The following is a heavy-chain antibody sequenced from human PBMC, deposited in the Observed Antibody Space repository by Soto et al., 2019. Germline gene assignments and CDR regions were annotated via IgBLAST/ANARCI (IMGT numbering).Heavy chain of an antibody. V-gene: IGHV4-31*03. CDR2: IYYSGST. J-gene: IGHJ4*02. CDR3: ATSYGNAWYTY. CDR1: CGSISSGGYY. Sequence: SGTPSLTRTFSCGSISSGGYYWSWVRQHPGKGLEWIGYIYYSGSTYYNPSLKSRVTISVDTSKNQFSLKLSSVTVEDTAVYYCATSYGNAWYTYWGQGTQVTVSS. D-gene: IGHD6-13*01.